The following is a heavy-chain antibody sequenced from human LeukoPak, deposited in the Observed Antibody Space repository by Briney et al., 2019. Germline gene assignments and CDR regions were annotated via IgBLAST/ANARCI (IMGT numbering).Heavy chain of an antibody. J-gene: IGHJ5*02. Sequence: VASVKVSCKASGGTFSRYAISWVRQAPGQGLEWMGGIIPIFGTANYAQKFQGRVTITTDESTSTAYMELSSLRSEDTAVYYCAREGDGYYHWLDPWGQGTLVTVSS. D-gene: IGHD5-24*01. CDR1: GGTFSRYA. V-gene: IGHV1-69*05. CDR3: AREGDGYYHWLDP. CDR2: IIPIFGTA.